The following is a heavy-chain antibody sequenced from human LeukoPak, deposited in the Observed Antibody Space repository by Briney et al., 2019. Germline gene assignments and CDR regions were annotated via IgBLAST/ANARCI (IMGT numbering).Heavy chain of an antibody. Sequence: ASVKVSCKASGGTFSSYAISWVRQAPGQGLEWMGRITPILGIANYAQKFQGRVTITADKSTSTAYMELSSLRSEDTAVYYCARAGLDQWLVYSEFDYWGQGTLVTVSS. D-gene: IGHD6-19*01. V-gene: IGHV1-69*04. CDR1: GGTFSSYA. CDR3: ARAGLDQWLVYSEFDY. CDR2: ITPILGIA. J-gene: IGHJ4*02.